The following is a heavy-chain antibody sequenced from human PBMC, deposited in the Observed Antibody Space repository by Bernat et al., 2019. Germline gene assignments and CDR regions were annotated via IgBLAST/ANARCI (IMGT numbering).Heavy chain of an antibody. J-gene: IGHJ5*02. V-gene: IGHV4-39*01. CDR1: GGSISSSSYY. D-gene: IGHD2-15*01. CDR2: IYYSGST. Sequence: QLQLQESGPGLVKPSETLSLTCTVSGGSISSSSYYWGWIRQPPGKGLEWIGSIYYSGSTYYNPSLKSRVTISVDTSKNQFSLKLSSVTAADTAVYYCARHPALRVGDIVVVVARFDPWGQGTLVTVSS. CDR3: ARHPALRVGDIVVVVARFDP.